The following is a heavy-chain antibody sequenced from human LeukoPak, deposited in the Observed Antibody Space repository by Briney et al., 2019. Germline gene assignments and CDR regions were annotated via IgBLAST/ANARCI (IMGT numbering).Heavy chain of an antibody. D-gene: IGHD6-19*01. Sequence: GGSLSLSCAASGFTFSTYSMTWGRQTPGRGEEWVSSISSGSPYIYNADSLKGRFTISRDNAKNSLYLQMNGLRAEDTAVYYCARRYSSGWSSAVDYWGQGTLVTVSS. CDR1: GFTFSTYS. V-gene: IGHV3-21*01. J-gene: IGHJ4*02. CDR2: ISSGSPYI. CDR3: ARRYSSGWSSAVDY.